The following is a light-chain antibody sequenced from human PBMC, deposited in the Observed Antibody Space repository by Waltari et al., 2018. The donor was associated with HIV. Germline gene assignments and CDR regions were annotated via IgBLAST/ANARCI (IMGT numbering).Light chain of an antibody. CDR1: NSGDRR. CDR2: GGI. CDR3: HVWDTKSDHRV. J-gene: IGLJ2*01. Sequence: SSVLTQTPSVSVSPGQTVRITCGGDNSGDRRVHWYQQNPGQAPVLVVYGGIDRPSGIPERFSGSRSGNTATLTISRVEVGDEDDYYWHVWDTKSDHRVFGGGTKLTVL. V-gene: IGLV3-21*02.